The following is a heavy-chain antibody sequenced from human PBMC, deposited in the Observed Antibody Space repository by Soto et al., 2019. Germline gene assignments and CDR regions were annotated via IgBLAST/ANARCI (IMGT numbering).Heavy chain of an antibody. D-gene: IGHD3-10*01. V-gene: IGHV2-5*02. CDR2: IYWDDDK. CDR3: AHRSVSRWGSWFDY. Sequence: QITLKESGPTLVKPTQTLTLTCTFSGFSLSTSGVGVGWIRQPPGKALEWLALIYWDDDKRYSPSLKSRLTITKDTSKNQVVLTMTNMDPVDTATYYCAHRSVSRWGSWFDYWGQGTLVTVSS. J-gene: IGHJ4*02. CDR1: GFSLSTSGVG.